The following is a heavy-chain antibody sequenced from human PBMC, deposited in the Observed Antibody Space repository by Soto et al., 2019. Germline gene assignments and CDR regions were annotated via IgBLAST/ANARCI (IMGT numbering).Heavy chain of an antibody. CDR2: IHYSGNT. Sequence: PSETLSLTCTVSGGSVSSGTYHWSWIRQPPGKGLEWIGYIHYSGNTNYNPSLKSRVTISVATSMNQFSLKLRSVTAADTAVYYCARDYRVTEFFAEFIHYAMDVCGQGTTVTVSS. V-gene: IGHV4-61*01. D-gene: IGHD3-3*01. J-gene: IGHJ6*02. CDR1: GGSVSSGTYH. CDR3: ARDYRVTEFFAEFIHYAMDV.